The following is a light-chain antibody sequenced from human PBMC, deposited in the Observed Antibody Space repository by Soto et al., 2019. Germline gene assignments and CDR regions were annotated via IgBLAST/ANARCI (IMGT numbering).Light chain of an antibody. CDR2: EAY. CDR1: STDVGSHKL. J-gene: IGLJ1*01. V-gene: IGLV2-23*01. Sequence: SALTQPASVSGSPGQSITISCTGTSTDVGSHKLVSWYQQYPGNAPKLIILEAYKRPSGVSNRFSGSKSGSTASLTISGLQAEDEADYYCCSNAVGSTYVFGTGTKVTVL. CDR3: CSNAVGSTYV.